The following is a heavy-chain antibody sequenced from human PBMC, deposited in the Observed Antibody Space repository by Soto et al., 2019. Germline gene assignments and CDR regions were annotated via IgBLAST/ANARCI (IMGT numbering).Heavy chain of an antibody. CDR3: ARHLREQQLPTP. Sequence: PSETLSLTCTVSGGSISSYYWSWIRQPPGKGLEWIGYIYYSGSTNYNPSLKSRVTISVDTSKNQFSLKLSSVTAADTAVYYGARHLREQQLPTPWGQGTLVTVSS. V-gene: IGHV4-59*08. D-gene: IGHD6-13*01. J-gene: IGHJ5*02. CDR2: IYYSGST. CDR1: GGSISSYY.